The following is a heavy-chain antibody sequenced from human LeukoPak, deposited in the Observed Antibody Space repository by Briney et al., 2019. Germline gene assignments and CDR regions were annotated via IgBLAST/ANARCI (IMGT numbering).Heavy chain of an antibody. Sequence: PGGSLRLSCAASGFTVSSNYMSWVRQAPGKGLEWVSVIYSGGSTYYADSVKGRFTISRDNSKNTLYLQMNSLRAEDTAVYYCAREGYYYDSSGYHPPYFDYWGQGTLVTVSS. D-gene: IGHD3-22*01. J-gene: IGHJ4*02. CDR1: GFTVSSNY. CDR2: IYSGGST. CDR3: AREGYYYDSSGYHPPYFDY. V-gene: IGHV3-53*05.